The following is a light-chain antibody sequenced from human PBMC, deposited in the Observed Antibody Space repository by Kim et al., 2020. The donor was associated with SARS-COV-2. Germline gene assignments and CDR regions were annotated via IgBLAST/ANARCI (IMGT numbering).Light chain of an antibody. J-gene: IGKJ1*01. CDR1: QSVSSK. Sequence: EIVMTQSPATLSVSPGERATLSCRASQSVSSKLAWYQQKPGQAPRLLIYGASPRATGIPARFSGSGSGTDFTLTISSLQSGDFGVYYCQQYNKWPLTFGPGTKV. CDR2: GAS. CDR3: QQYNKWPLT. V-gene: IGKV3-15*01.